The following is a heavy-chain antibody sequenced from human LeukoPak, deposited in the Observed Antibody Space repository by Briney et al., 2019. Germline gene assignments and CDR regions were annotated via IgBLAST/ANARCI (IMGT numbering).Heavy chain of an antibody. CDR1: GFTFSSYG. V-gene: IGHV3-7*03. CDR3: ARVNYGDYDDY. Sequence: GSLRLSCAASGFTFSSYGMHWVRQAPGKGLEWVANIKQDGSEKSYVDSVKGRFTISRDNAKNSLYLQMNSLRAEDTAVYYCARVNYGDYDDYWGQGTLVTVSS. CDR2: IKQDGSEK. J-gene: IGHJ4*02. D-gene: IGHD4-17*01.